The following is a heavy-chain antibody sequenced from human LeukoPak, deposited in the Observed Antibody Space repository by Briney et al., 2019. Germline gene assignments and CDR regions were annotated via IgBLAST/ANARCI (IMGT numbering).Heavy chain of an antibody. D-gene: IGHD6-6*01. J-gene: IGHJ5*02. Sequence: KSSETLSLTCSVSGGSISGNIYYWGWIRQPPGKGLEWIGYIYYSGSTYYNPSLKGRVTISVDTSKNQFSLKLSSVTAADTAVYYCARASYSSSWFDPWGQGTLVTVSS. CDR2: IYYSGST. V-gene: IGHV4-30-4*08. CDR3: ARASYSSSWFDP. CDR1: GGSISGNIYY.